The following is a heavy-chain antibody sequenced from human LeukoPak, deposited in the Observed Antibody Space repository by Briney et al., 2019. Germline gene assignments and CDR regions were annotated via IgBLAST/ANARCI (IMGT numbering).Heavy chain of an antibody. CDR1: GFTFSSYG. J-gene: IGHJ4*02. Sequence: GGSLRLSCAASGFTFSSYGMHWVRQAPRKGLEWVAFIRYDGSNKYYADSVKGRFTISRDNSKNTLYLQMNSLRAEDTAVYYCANGPRHCGSTSCYGGYWGQGTLVTVSS. CDR3: ANGPRHCGSTSCYGGY. D-gene: IGHD2-2*01. V-gene: IGHV3-30*02. CDR2: IRYDGSNK.